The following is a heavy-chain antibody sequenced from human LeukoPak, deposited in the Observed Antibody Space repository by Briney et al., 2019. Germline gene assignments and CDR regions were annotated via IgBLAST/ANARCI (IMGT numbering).Heavy chain of an antibody. J-gene: IGHJ5*02. CDR1: GYTFTSYA. CDR2: INAGSGNT. V-gene: IGHV1-3*03. Sequence: ASVKVSCKASGYTFTSYAMHWVRQAPGQRLEWMGWINAGSGNTKYSQEFQGRVTITRNTSISTAYMELSSLRSKDTAVYYCARGSGSYYKRRWFDPWGQGTLVTVSS. D-gene: IGHD3-10*01. CDR3: ARGSGSYYKRRWFDP.